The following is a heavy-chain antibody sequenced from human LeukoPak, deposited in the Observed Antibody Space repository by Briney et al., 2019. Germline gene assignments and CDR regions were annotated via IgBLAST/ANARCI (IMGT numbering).Heavy chain of an antibody. D-gene: IGHD1-26*01. V-gene: IGHV3-30*18. CDR1: GFTFSSYA. J-gene: IGHJ4*02. CDR2: ISFDGSNK. Sequence: PGGSLRLSCAASGFTFSSYAMHWVRQAPGKGLEWVALISFDGSNKYHADSVKGRFTISRDNSKNTLYLQMNSLRAEDTAVYYCAKGGKWDVTPFDYWGQGTLVTVSS. CDR3: AKGGKWDVTPFDY.